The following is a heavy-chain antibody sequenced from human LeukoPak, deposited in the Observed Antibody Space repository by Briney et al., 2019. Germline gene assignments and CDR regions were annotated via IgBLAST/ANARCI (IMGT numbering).Heavy chain of an antibody. CDR2: ISDRDGNT. D-gene: IGHD1-7*01. V-gene: IGHV3-23*01. Sequence: PGESLRLSCKASGFTFGGYALTWVRQAPGKGLEWVSTISDRDGNTYHTYYADSVKGRFTISRDNSKNTLYLEMNSLRAEDTAVYYCARQPYNSNYEYYSYYMDVWGRGTTVTVSS. CDR3: ARQPYNSNYEYYSYYMDV. CDR1: GFTFGGYA. J-gene: IGHJ6*03.